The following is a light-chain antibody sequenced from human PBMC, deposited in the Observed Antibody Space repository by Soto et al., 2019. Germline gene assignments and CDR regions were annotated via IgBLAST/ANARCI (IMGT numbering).Light chain of an antibody. V-gene: IGKV3-15*01. J-gene: IGKJ1*01. CDR2: SAS. CDR1: QTVGSN. Sequence: EIVMTQFPATLSVSPGERVSLSCRASQTVGSNLAWYQQMPGQAPRVLIYSASARATGIPARFNGSGSGTEFTLTISSLQSEDFAVYYCQQYNNWPPWTFGQGTKEETK. CDR3: QQYNNWPPWT.